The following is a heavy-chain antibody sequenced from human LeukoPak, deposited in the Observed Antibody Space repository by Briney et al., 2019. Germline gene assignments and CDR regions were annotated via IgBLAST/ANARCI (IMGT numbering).Heavy chain of an antibody. CDR3: AGKTWGLVGATTRFDY. Sequence: SETLSLTCTVSGGSISSYYWSWIRQPPGKGLEWIGYIYYSGSTNYNPSLKSRVTISVDTSKNQFSLKLSSVTAADTAVYYCAGKTWGLVGATTRFDYWGQGTLVTVSS. V-gene: IGHV4-59*08. CDR2: IYYSGST. J-gene: IGHJ4*02. D-gene: IGHD1-26*01. CDR1: GGSISSYY.